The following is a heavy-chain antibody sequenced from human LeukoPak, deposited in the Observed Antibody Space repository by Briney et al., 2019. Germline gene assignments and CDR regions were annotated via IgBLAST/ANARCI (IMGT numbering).Heavy chain of an antibody. J-gene: IGHJ4*02. Sequence: ASVKVSCKTSGYTFTKYYIHWVRQAPGQGLEWMGMINPSGGSTVYAQKFQGRLTMTSDTSTSTAYMELSRLRSEDTAMFYCATEDATGNYYFPFDYWGQGTLVTVSS. CDR1: GYTFTKYY. CDR3: ATEDATGNYYFPFDY. D-gene: IGHD3-10*01. V-gene: IGHV1-46*01. CDR2: INPSGGST.